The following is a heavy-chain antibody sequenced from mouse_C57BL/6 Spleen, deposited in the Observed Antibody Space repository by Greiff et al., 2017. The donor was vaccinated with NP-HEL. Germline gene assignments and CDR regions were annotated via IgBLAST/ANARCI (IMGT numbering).Heavy chain of an antibody. D-gene: IGHD2-4*01. V-gene: IGHV2-5*01. Sequence: VQLQQSGPGLVQPSQSLSITCTVSGFSLPSYGVHWFRQSPGKGLEWLGVIWIGGSTDYNAAFMSRLSITKDNSKSQVFFKMNSLQADDTAIYYCAKARGYDYGFAYWGQGTLVTVSA. CDR2: IWIGGST. CDR1: GFSLPSYG. CDR3: AKARGYDYGFAY. J-gene: IGHJ3*01.